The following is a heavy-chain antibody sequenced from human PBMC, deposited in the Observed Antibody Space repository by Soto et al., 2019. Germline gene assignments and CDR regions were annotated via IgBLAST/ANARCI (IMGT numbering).Heavy chain of an antibody. CDR1: GFTFSTFA. D-gene: IGHD2-15*01. J-gene: IGHJ5*02. CDR2: ISASGGST. V-gene: IGHV3-23*01. CDR3: ATSVVTYNWFDH. Sequence: PGGSLSLSCAASGFTFSTFAMSWVRQAPGKGLEWVSAISASGGSTYYADSVKGRFTISRDNSNNTLYLQMNSLRVEDTAVYYCATSVVTYNWFDHWGQGTLVTVSS.